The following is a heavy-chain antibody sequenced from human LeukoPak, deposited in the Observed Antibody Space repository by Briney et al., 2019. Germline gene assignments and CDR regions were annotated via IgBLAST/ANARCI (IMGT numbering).Heavy chain of an antibody. Sequence: GASVKVSCKASGGTFSSYAISWVRQAPGQGLEWMGRIIPILGIANYAQKFQGRVTITADKSTSTAYMELSSLRSEDTAVYYCARDQNWNAAYYYYGMDVWGQGTTVTVSS. V-gene: IGHV1-69*04. CDR2: IIPILGIA. CDR1: GGTFSSYA. CDR3: ARDQNWNAAYYYYGMDV. J-gene: IGHJ6*02. D-gene: IGHD1-1*01.